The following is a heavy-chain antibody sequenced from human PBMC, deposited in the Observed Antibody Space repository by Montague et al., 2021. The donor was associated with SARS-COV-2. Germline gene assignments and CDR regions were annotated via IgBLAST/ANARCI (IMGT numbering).Heavy chain of an antibody. CDR2: MYYSGST. CDR1: GGSISSSNYY. J-gene: IGHJ6*02. D-gene: IGHD3-10*01. CDR3: ARDDIVLQGVTKGMDV. V-gene: IGHV4-39*07. Sequence: SETLSLTCTVSGGSISSSNYYWGWIRQPPGKGLEWIGNMYYSGSTYYNPSLKSRVTISIDTSKNQFSLKLSSVTAADTAVYYCARDDIVLQGVTKGMDVWGQGTTGTVSS.